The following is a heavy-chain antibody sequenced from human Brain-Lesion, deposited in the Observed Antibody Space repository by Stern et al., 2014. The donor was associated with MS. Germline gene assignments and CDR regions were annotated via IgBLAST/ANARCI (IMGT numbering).Heavy chain of an antibody. Sequence: QITLKESGPALVKPTQSLTLTCTLSGVSLSTTGMRVSWIRQPPGKALEWLAPLDWDDDKFYSTSLKTRLTISKDTSKNQVVLTMTNMDPVDTATYYCARQRLYYYGSGTEGGMDVWGQGTTVTVSS. CDR1: GVSLSTTGMR. CDR2: LDWDDDK. V-gene: IGHV2-70*04. CDR3: ARQRLYYYGSGTEGGMDV. D-gene: IGHD3-10*01. J-gene: IGHJ6*02.